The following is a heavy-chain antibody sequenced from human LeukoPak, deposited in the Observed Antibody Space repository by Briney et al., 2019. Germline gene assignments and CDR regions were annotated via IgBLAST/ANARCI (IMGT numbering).Heavy chain of an antibody. J-gene: IGHJ4*02. D-gene: IGHD5-18*01. CDR1: GFTFSIYW. Sequence: PGGSLRLSCTASGFTFSIYWMSWVRQAPGKGPEWVANIKYDGNEMYYVDSVKGRFTISRDNSKNTLYLQMNSLRAEDTAVYYCAKDRLGYSYVSGYFDYWGQGTLVTVSS. CDR3: AKDRLGYSYVSGYFDY. V-gene: IGHV3-7*01. CDR2: IKYDGNEM.